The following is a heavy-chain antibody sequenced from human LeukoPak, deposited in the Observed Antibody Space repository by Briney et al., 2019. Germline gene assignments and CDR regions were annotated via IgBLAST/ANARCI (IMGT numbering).Heavy chain of an antibody. Sequence: ASVKVSCKASGYTFTSYDINWVRQAPGQGLEWMGWMNPNSGNTGYAQKFQGRVTMTRNTSISTAYMELSSLRSEDTAVYYCARGRRFLEWSFDYWGQGTLVTVSS. CDR3: ARGRRFLEWSFDY. CDR1: GYTFTSYD. V-gene: IGHV1-8*01. CDR2: MNPNSGNT. J-gene: IGHJ4*02. D-gene: IGHD3-3*01.